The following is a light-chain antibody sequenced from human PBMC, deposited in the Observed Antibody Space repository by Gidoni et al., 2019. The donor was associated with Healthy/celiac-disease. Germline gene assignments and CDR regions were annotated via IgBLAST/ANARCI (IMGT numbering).Light chain of an antibody. V-gene: IGLV1-47*01. Sequence: QSVLTQPPSASGTPGQRVTISCSGSSTNIGSNYVYWYQQLPGTAPKLLIYRNNQRPSGGPVRFSGSKAGTSASLAISGLRSEDEADYYCAAWDDSLSGRVFGGGTKRTVL. CDR1: STNIGSNY. J-gene: IGLJ3*02. CDR3: AAWDDSLSGRV. CDR2: RNN.